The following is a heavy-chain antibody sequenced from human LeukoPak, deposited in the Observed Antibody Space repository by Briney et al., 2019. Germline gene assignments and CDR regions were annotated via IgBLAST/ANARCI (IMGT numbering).Heavy chain of an antibody. CDR1: GFTFDDYA. V-gene: IGHV3-9*03. D-gene: IGHD6-19*01. CDR2: ISWNSGSI. J-gene: IGHJ4*02. Sequence: GGSLRLSCAASGFTFDDYAMHWVRQAPGKGLEWVSGISWNSGSIGYADSVKCRFTMSRDNAKNSLYLQMTSLRPEDMAFYYCAKARGAKGYSSGWFYFDYWGQGTLVTVSS. CDR3: AKARGAKGYSSGWFYFDY.